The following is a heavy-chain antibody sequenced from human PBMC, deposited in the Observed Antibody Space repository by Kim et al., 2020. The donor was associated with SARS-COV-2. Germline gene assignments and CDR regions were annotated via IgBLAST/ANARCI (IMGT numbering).Heavy chain of an antibody. CDR1: RASVDDYF. CDR3: AAAYSSVWATFEY. D-gene: IGHD3-22*01. CDR2: IHTGGSA. Sequence: SETLSLTCTVSRASVDDYFWNWIRLSPERVLEWLAFIHTGGSADYNPSLRSRMTTSIATTKNQLSLKLNSVTAADSAIYYCAAAYSSVWATFEYWGQGVLVTVSS. V-gene: IGHV4-4*09. J-gene: IGHJ4*02.